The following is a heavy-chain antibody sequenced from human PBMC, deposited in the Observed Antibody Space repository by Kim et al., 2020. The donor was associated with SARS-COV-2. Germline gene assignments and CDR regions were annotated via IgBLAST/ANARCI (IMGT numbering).Heavy chain of an antibody. J-gene: IGHJ3*02. Sequence: SVKVSCKASGGTFSSYAISWVRQAPGQGLEWMGGIITIFGTANYAQKFQGRVTITADESTSTAYMELSSLRSEDTAVYYCARLRLCSSTSCYREWGAFDIWGQGTMVTVSS. D-gene: IGHD2-2*01. CDR3: ARLRLCSSTSCYREWGAFDI. V-gene: IGHV1-69*13. CDR2: IITIFGTA. CDR1: GGTFSSYA.